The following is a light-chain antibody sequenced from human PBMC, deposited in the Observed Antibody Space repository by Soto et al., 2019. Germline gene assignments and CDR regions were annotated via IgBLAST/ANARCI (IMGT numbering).Light chain of an antibody. CDR2: VTS. CDR1: QNITKF. CDR3: QQTFSAPGT. J-gene: IGKJ1*01. Sequence: DIQMTQSPSSLSASVGDRVSVTCRTSQNITKFLNWYQEKPGKAPKVQIYVTSNLENGVPSRFSGSGSGTHFTLSISSLQPEDFATYYCQQTFSAPGTFGPGTRVEVK. V-gene: IGKV1-39*01.